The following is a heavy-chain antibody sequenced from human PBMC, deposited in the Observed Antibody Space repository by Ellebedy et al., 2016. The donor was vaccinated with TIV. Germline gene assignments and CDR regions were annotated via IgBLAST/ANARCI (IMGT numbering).Heavy chain of an antibody. D-gene: IGHD3-10*01. CDR2: IWYDGSNK. Sequence: GGSLRLSXAVSGFTFSSYTMIWVRQAPGKGLEWVAVIWYDGSNKYYVDSVKGRFTISRDNSKSTLYLQMNSLRAEDTAVYYCARDRVDYGSGSYAVDIWGQGTMVTVSS. J-gene: IGHJ3*02. CDR3: ARDRVDYGSGSYAVDI. V-gene: IGHV3-33*08. CDR1: GFTFSSYT.